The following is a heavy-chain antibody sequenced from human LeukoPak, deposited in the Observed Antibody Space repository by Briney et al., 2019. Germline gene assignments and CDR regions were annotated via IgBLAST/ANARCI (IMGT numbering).Heavy chain of an antibody. J-gene: IGHJ5*02. CDR1: GYMFTSYA. V-gene: IGHV1-18*01. CDR2: IRAYNGNT. D-gene: IGHD2-15*01. CDR3: ARVAVDLDSSGDTCSSVFKSFDA. Sequence: ASVKVSSKASGYMFTSYAISWVRRAPGQGLEWMGWIRAYNGNTKYAQKFQARVTMTRDTSTSTAYMELRSLRSDDTAVYYCARVAVDLDSSGDTCSSVFKSFDAWGQGTLVTVSS.